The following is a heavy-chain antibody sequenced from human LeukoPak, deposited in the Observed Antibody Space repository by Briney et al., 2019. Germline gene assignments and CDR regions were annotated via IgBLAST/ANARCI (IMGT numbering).Heavy chain of an antibody. D-gene: IGHD1-7*01. CDR2: INPNSGGS. V-gene: IGHV1-2*02. CDR1: GYTFTGYY. CDR3: ARVRRITRTPGDYYYYMDV. J-gene: IGHJ6*03. Sequence: ASVKVSCKASGYTFTGYYLHWVRQAPGQGPEWMGWINPNSGGSNSAQKFQGRVTMTRDTSINTAYMELNRLTSDDTAVYYCARVRRITRTPGDYYYYMDVWGKGTTVTVSS.